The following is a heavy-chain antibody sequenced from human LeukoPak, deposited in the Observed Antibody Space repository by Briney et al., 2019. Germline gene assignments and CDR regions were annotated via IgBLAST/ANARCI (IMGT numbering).Heavy chain of an antibody. CDR3: ARVRRGYSYGYYFDY. Sequence: SETLSLTCTVSGGSISSYYWSWIRQPPGKGLEWIGYIYYSGSTNYNPSLKSRVTISVDTSKNQFSLKLSSVTAADTAVYYCARVRRGYSYGYYFDYWGQRTLVTVSS. V-gene: IGHV4-59*01. CDR2: IYYSGST. J-gene: IGHJ4*02. CDR1: GGSISSYY. D-gene: IGHD5-18*01.